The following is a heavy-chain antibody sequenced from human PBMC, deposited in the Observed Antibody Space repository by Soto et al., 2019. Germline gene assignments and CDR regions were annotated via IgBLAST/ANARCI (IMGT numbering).Heavy chain of an antibody. CDR1: GGSFSGYY. CDR2: INHSGST. D-gene: IGHD6-19*01. J-gene: IGHJ5*02. Sequence: QVQLQQWGAGLLKPSETLSLTCAVYGGSFSGYYWSWIRQPPGKGLEWIGEINHSGSTNYNPSLKSRGTISVDTSKNQFSLKLSSVTAADTAVYYCARGRIAVTPMGRNWFDPWGQGTLVTVSS. CDR3: ARGRIAVTPMGRNWFDP. V-gene: IGHV4-34*01.